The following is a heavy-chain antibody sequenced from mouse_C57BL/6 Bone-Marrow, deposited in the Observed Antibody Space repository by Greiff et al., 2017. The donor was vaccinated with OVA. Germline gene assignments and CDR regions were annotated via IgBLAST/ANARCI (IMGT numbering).Heavy chain of an antibody. D-gene: IGHD2-4*01. CDR3: AYDYSFAY. Sequence: QVQLKQPGAELVKPGASVTLSCKASGYTFTSSWMHWVKQRPGQGLEWIGMIHPNSGSTNYNEKFKSKATLTVAKSSSTAYMQLSSLTSEDSAVYYCAYDYSFAYWGQGTLVTVSA. J-gene: IGHJ3*01. CDR1: GYTFTSSW. CDR2: IHPNSGST. V-gene: IGHV1-64*01.